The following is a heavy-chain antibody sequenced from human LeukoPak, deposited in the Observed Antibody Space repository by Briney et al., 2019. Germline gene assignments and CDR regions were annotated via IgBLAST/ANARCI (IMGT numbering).Heavy chain of an antibody. CDR1: GFTFGGYA. Sequence: PGRSLRLSCTASGFTFGGYAMSWVRQAPGKGLEWVGFIRSKAYGGTTEYAASVKGRFTISRDDSKSIAYLQMNSLKTEDTAVYYCTSGIVVVVAARRVWFDPWGQGTLVTVSS. D-gene: IGHD2-15*01. V-gene: IGHV3-49*04. J-gene: IGHJ5*02. CDR3: TSGIVVVVAARRVWFDP. CDR2: IRSKAYGGTT.